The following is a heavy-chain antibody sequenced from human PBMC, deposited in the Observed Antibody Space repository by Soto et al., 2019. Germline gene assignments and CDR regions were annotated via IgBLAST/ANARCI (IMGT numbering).Heavy chain of an antibody. D-gene: IGHD3-10*01. CDR1: GFTFSDYY. CDR2: ISSSGSTI. Sequence: GGSLRLSCAASGFTFSDYYMSWIRQAPGKGLEWVSYISSSGSTIYYADSVKGRFTISRDNAKNSLYLQMNSLRAEDTAVYYCARVGQPFQNKYYYGSGRPDYYMDVWGKGTTVTVS. CDR3: ARVGQPFQNKYYYGSGRPDYYMDV. J-gene: IGHJ6*03. V-gene: IGHV3-11*01.